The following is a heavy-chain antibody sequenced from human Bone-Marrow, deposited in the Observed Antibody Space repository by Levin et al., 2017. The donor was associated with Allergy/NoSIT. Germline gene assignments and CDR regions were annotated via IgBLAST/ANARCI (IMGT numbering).Heavy chain of an antibody. CDR1: GGNFSSDA. D-gene: IGHD2-2*01. V-gene: IGHV1-69*06. J-gene: IGHJ6*03. CDR2: IIPIFGAV. Sequence: KISCTASGGNFSSDAINWVRQAPGQGLEWMGGIIPIFGAVNYAQKFQGRVTITADKTTNTAYMELSSLRSADTAVYYCARQYCSSTSCRAYYLDVWGKGTTVTVAS. CDR3: ARQYCSSTSCRAYYLDV.